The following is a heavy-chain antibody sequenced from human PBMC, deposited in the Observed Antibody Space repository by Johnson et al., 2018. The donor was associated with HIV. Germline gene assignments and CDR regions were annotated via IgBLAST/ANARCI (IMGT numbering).Heavy chain of an antibody. CDR2: ISFDGSNK. J-gene: IGHJ3*02. CDR1: GFTFSTYT. V-gene: IGHV3-30-3*01. Sequence: QVQLVESGGDVVQPGRSLRLSCAASGFTFSTYTMHWVRQAPGKGLEWVAVISFDGSNKYYADSVNGRFTLSRDNSKNTLYLQMNSLRAEDRAVYYCAREGGQWLVLVDAFDIWGQGTMVTVSS. CDR3: AREGGQWLVLVDAFDI. D-gene: IGHD6-19*01.